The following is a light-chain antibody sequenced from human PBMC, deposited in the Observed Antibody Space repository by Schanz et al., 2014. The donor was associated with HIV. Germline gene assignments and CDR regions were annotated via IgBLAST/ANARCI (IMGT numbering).Light chain of an antibody. J-gene: IGLJ3*02. CDR2: DNT. V-gene: IGLV1-40*01. Sequence: QSVLTQPPSVSGAPGQRVTISCTGRRSNMGAGYAVHWYQVLPGTAPTLLIFDNTNRPSGVPARFSGSKSGSSASLAISGLQAEDEADYYCAAWDDSLSGRVFGGGTKLTVL. CDR3: AAWDDSLSGRV. CDR1: RSNMGAGYA.